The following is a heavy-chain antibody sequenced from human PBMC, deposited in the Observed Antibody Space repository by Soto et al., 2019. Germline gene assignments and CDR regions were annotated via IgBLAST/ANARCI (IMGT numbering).Heavy chain of an antibody. Sequence: PGGSLRLSCAASGFTFSSYGMHWVRQAPGKGLEWVAVIWYDGSNKYYADSVKGRFTISRDNSKNTLYLQMNSLRAEDTAVYYCARGTYCSGGSCPYYYYGMDVWGQRTTVTVSS. CDR3: ARGTYCSGGSCPYYYYGMDV. V-gene: IGHV3-33*01. CDR2: IWYDGSNK. J-gene: IGHJ6*02. D-gene: IGHD2-15*01. CDR1: GFTFSSYG.